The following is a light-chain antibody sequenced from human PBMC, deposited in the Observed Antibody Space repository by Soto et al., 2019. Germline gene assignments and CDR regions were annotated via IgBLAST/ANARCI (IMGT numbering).Light chain of an antibody. Sequence: EIVLTQSPATLSLSPGERATLSCRASKSVSSYLAWYQQKPGQAPRLLIYDASNRATGIPARFSGSGSGTDFTLTISSLEPEDFAVYYCQQRSNWRGTFGQGTKLEIK. V-gene: IGKV3-11*01. CDR2: DAS. CDR3: QQRSNWRGT. J-gene: IGKJ2*02. CDR1: KSVSSY.